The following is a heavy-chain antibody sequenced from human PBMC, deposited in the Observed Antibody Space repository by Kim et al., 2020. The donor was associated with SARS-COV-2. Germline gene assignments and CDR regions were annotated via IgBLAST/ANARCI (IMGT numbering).Heavy chain of an antibody. V-gene: IGHV1-2*02. D-gene: IGHD3-22*01. J-gene: IGHJ4*02. Sequence: GGTNYAQKFQGRVTMTRDTSISTAYMELSRLRSDDTAVYYCARGVFDRGPWGQGTLVTVSS. CDR3: ARGVFDRGP. CDR2: GGT.